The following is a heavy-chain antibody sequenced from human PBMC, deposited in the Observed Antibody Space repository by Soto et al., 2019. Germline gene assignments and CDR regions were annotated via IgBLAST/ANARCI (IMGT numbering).Heavy chain of an antibody. J-gene: IGHJ4*02. CDR1: GGSSSSYY. V-gene: IGHV4-39*01. CDR2: IHYDGST. D-gene: IGHD2-8*02. Sequence: SETLSLTCTVSGGSSSSYYWGWIRQPPGKGLEWLWSIHYDGSTYYNPSLRSRVTISVYTSNNQFSLQLTSVIAAGTAVYYCARHYCTGGPCYFDYWGQGTLVTVSS. CDR3: ARHYCTGGPCYFDY.